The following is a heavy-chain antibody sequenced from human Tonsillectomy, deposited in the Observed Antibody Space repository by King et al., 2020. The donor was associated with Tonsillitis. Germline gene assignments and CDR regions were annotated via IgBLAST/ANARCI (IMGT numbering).Heavy chain of an antibody. Sequence: VQLQQWGAGLLKPSETLSLTCAVYGGSFSDYYWIWIRQPPGMGLEWIGEINHSGSTNYNPSLKSRVTILVDTSKNQFSLKLSSVTAADTAGYYCARGQGVAATDYYYYMDVWGKGTTVAVSS. CDR3: ARGQGVAATDYYYYMDV. CDR1: GGSFSDYY. CDR2: INHSGST. J-gene: IGHJ6*03. D-gene: IGHD2-15*01. V-gene: IGHV4-34*01.